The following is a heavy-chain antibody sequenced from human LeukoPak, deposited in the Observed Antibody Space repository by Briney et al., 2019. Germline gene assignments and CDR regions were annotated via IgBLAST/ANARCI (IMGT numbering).Heavy chain of an antibody. J-gene: IGHJ4*02. D-gene: IGHD6-19*01. Sequence: GGSLRLSCAASGFTFSSYSMNWVRQAPGKGLEWVSYISSSSSTIYYAVSVKGRFTISRDNAKNSLYLQMNSLRDEDTAVYYCARDDQWLVRTYYDYWGQGTLVTVSS. V-gene: IGHV3-48*02. CDR2: ISSSSSTI. CDR3: ARDDQWLVRTYYDY. CDR1: GFTFSSYS.